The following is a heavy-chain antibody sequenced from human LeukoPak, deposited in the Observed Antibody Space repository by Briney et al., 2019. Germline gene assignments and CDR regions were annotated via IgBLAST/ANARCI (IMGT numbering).Heavy chain of an antibody. Sequence: GGSLRLSCAVSGFTFSSYAMSWVRQAPGKGLEWVSAISGNGGNTYYADSVEGRFTISRDNSKNTLYLQMDRLRVEDSAVYYCVRDGDIVVVITFDYWGQGTLVTVSS. CDR1: GFTFSSYA. CDR3: VRDGDIVVVITFDY. CDR2: ISGNGGNT. V-gene: IGHV3-23*01. J-gene: IGHJ4*02. D-gene: IGHD3-22*01.